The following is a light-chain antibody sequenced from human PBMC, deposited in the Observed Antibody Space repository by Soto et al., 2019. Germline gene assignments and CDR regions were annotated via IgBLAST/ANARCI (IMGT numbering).Light chain of an antibody. Sequence: DIQMTQSPSTLSASVGDRVTITCRASQSISSWLAWDQQKPGKAPKLLIYDASSLESGVPSRFSGIGSGTEVTLTISSLQPDDFAPYYYQQYNSYSPSTFGQGTKLEIK. J-gene: IGKJ2*01. CDR2: DAS. CDR1: QSISSW. V-gene: IGKV1-5*01. CDR3: QQYNSYSPST.